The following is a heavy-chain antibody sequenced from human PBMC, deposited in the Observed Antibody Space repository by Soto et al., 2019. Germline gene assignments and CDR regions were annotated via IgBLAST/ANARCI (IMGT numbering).Heavy chain of an antibody. Sequence: LSLTCTVSGGSISSGDYYWSWIRQPPGKGLEWIGYIYYSGSTYYNPSLKSRVTISVDTSKNQFSLKLSSVTAADTAVYYCARDQYYDSSGYSGGPDYWGQGTLVTVSS. CDR1: GGSISSGDYY. D-gene: IGHD3-22*01. CDR2: IYYSGST. J-gene: IGHJ4*02. CDR3: ARDQYYDSSGYSGGPDY. V-gene: IGHV4-30-4*01.